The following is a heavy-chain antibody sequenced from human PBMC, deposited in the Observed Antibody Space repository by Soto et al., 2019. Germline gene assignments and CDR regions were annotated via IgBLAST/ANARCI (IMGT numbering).Heavy chain of an antibody. CDR3: ARDWGYCSSTSCYTFDY. J-gene: IGHJ4*02. D-gene: IGHD2-2*02. V-gene: IGHV3-11*01. CDR2: ISSSVTAI. Sequence: PGGSLRLSCAASGFTFSDYYMSWIRQAPGKGLEWVAYISSSVTAIYYADSVKGRFTISRDNAKNSLYLQMNSLGAEDTAVYYCARDWGYCSSTSCYTFDYWGQGTLVTVSS. CDR1: GFTFSDYY.